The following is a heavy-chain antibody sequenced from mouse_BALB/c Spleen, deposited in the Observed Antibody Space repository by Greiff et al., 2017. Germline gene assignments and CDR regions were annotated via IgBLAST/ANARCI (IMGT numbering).Heavy chain of an antibody. J-gene: IGHJ2*01. Sequence: EVKLVESGPGLVKPSQSLSLTCTVTGYSITSDYAWNWIRQFPGNKLEWMGYISYSGSTSYNPSLKSRISITRDTSKNQFFLQLNSVTTEDTATYYCARQGGIYYDYLDYWGQGTTLTVSS. D-gene: IGHD2-4*01. CDR1: GYSITSDYA. CDR2: ISYSGST. CDR3: ARQGGIYYDYLDY. V-gene: IGHV3-2*02.